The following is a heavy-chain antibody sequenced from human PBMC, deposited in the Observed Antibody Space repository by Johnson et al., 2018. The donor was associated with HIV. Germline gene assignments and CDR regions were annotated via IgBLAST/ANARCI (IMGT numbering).Heavy chain of an antibody. CDR2: ISWDGNST. V-gene: IGHV3-43D*03. Sequence: VQLVESGGGVVQPGRSLRLSCAASGFTFDDYAMHWVRQPPGKGLEWVSLISWDGNSTYYADSVKGRFTISRDNAKNALYLQLNSLRVEDPAVYYCAKVGATVVTPRGEAFDIWGQGAMVTVSS. D-gene: IGHD4-23*01. CDR1: GFTFDDYA. CDR3: AKVGATVVTPRGEAFDI. J-gene: IGHJ3*02.